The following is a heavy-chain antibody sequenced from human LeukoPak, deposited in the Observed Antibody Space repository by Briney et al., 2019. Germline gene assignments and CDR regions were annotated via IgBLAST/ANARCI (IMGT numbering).Heavy chain of an antibody. CDR3: ARVGAALGAGY. CDR2: IYYSGST. Sequence: SETLSLTCTVSGGSISSSSYYWGWIRQPPGKGLEWIGSIYYSGSTYYNPSLKSRVTISVDTSKNQFSLKPSSVTAADTAVYYCARVGAALGAGYWGQGTLVTVSS. D-gene: IGHD1-26*01. CDR1: GGSISSSSYY. V-gene: IGHV4-39*07. J-gene: IGHJ4*02.